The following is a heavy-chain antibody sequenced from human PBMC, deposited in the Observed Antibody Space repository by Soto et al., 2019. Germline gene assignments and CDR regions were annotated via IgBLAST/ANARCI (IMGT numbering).Heavy chain of an antibody. CDR3: ARSNGDHNWFDP. J-gene: IGHJ5*02. Sequence: QVQLVESGGGVVQPGRSLRLSCAASGFTFRSYGMHWVRQAPGKGLAGVAVIWYDGSNKYYADSVKGRFTISRDNSKNTLYLQMNSLRAEDTAVYYCARSNGDHNWFDPWGQGTLVTVSS. CDR1: GFTFRSYG. CDR2: IWYDGSNK. V-gene: IGHV3-33*01.